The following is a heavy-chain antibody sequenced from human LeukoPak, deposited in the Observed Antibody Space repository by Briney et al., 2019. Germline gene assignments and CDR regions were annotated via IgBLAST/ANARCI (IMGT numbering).Heavy chain of an antibody. CDR2: INNDGSST. Sequence: GGSLRLSCAASGFTFSSYWMHWGRQAPGKGLVWVSRINNDGSSTSYADSVKGRFTISRDNAKNTLYLQINSLRAEDTAVYYCARDDSRGCAYWGQGTLVTVSS. J-gene: IGHJ4*02. CDR3: ARDDSRGCAY. D-gene: IGHD2-21*01. CDR1: GFTFSSYW. V-gene: IGHV3-74*01.